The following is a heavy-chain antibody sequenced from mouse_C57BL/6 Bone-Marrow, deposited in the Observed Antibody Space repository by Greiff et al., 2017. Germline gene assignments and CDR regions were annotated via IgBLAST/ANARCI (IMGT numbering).Heavy chain of an antibody. CDR3: ARELYYGNPYYYAIDD. Sequence: VQLQQSGPELVKPGASVKISCKASGYTFTDYYMNWVKQSHGKSLEWIGDINPNNGGTSYNQKFKGKATLTVDKSSSTAYMELRSLTSEDSAVYYCARELYYGNPYYYAIDDWGEGASVTVAS. D-gene: IGHD2-1*01. CDR1: GYTFTDYY. CDR2: INPNNGGT. J-gene: IGHJ4*01. V-gene: IGHV1-26*01.